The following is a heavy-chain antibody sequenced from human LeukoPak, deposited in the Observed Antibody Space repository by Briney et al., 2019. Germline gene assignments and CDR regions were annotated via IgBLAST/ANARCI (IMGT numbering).Heavy chain of an antibody. J-gene: IGHJ6*02. CDR1: GFTFTSSA. V-gene: IGHV1-58*01. CDR3: AADAGPTYYYYGMDV. Sequence: SVKVSCKASGFTFTSSAVQWVRQARGQRLEWIGWIVVGSGNTNYAQKFQERVTITRDMSTSTAYMELSSLRSEDTAVYYCAADAGPTYYYYGMDVWGQGTTVTVSS. CDR2: IVVGSGNT.